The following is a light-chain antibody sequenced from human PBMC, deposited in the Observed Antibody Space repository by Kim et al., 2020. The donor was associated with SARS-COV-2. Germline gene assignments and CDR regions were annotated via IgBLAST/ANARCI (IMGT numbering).Light chain of an antibody. CDR3: QQYYISPYT. J-gene: IGKJ2*01. Sequence: DIQMTQSPSTLSASVGDTVTITCRASESFSSWLAWYQQKPGKAPNLLIYKASNLESGVPSRFSGRESGTEFTLTISSLQPDDFATYYCQQYYISPYTFGQGTKLEI. V-gene: IGKV1-5*03. CDR2: KAS. CDR1: ESFSSW.